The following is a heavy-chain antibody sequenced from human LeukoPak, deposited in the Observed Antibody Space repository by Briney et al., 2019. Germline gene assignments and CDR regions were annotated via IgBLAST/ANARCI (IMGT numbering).Heavy chain of an antibody. CDR2: INWNGGST. D-gene: IGHD1-1*01. CDR1: GFTFDDYG. CDR3: ARVDSDNWNDRYAFDI. J-gene: IGHJ3*02. V-gene: IGHV3-20*01. Sequence: GGSLRLSCAASGFTFDDYGMSWVRQAPGKGLEWVSGINWNGGSTGYADSVKGRFTISRDNAKNSLYLQMNSLRAEDTALYHCARVDSDNWNDRYAFDIWGQGTMVTVSS.